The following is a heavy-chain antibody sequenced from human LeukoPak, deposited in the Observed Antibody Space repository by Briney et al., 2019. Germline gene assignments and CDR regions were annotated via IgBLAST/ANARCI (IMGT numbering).Heavy chain of an antibody. CDR3: ARGLYYYDSSGYGYYYYYMDV. D-gene: IGHD3-22*01. CDR2: TYYRSKLYN. Sequence: SQTLSLTCAISGDSVSSNSAAWNWIRQSPSRGLEWLGRTYYRSKLYNDYAVSVKSRITINPNTSKNQFSLQLNSVTPEDTAVYYCARGLYYYDSSGYGYYYYYMDVWGKGTTVTVSS. CDR1: GDSVSSNSAA. J-gene: IGHJ6*03. V-gene: IGHV6-1*01.